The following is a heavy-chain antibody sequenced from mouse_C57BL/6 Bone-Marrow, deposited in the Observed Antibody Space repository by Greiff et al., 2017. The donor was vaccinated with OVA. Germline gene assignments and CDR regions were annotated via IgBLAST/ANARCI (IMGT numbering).Heavy chain of an antibody. D-gene: IGHD2-12*01. V-gene: IGHV1-64*01. CDR3: ASPCYPWFAY. Sequence: QVQLQQPGAELVKPGASVKLSCKASGYTFTSYWMHWVKQRPGQGLEWIGMIHPNSGSTNYNEKFKSKATLTVDKSSSTAYMQLSSLTSEDSAVYYCASPCYPWFAYWGQGTLVTVSA. CDR2: IHPNSGST. CDR1: GYTFTSYW. J-gene: IGHJ3*01.